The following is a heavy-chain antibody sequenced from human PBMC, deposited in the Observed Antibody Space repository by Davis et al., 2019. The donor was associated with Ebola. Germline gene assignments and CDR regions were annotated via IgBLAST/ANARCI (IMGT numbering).Heavy chain of an antibody. Sequence: GGSLRLSCAASGFTFSSYTMSWVRQAPGKGLEWVSTISKTSVYTYYAESVKGRFTISRDNAKNSLYLQMDGLRVEDTAVYYCASGLDYWGQGSLVTVSS. CDR3: ASGLDY. CDR2: ISKTSVYT. J-gene: IGHJ4*02. CDR1: GFTFSSYT. V-gene: IGHV3-21*01.